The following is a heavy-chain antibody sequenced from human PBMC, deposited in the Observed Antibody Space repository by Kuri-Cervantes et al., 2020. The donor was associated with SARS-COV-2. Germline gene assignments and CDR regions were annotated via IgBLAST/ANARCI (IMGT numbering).Heavy chain of an antibody. J-gene: IGHJ3*02. V-gene: IGHV1-8*02. D-gene: IGHD6-19*01. CDR3: ARDGGGKYSSGWADPGLGDAFDI. Sequence: ASVKVSCKASGYTFTSYDINWVRQATGQGLEWMGWMNPNSGNTGYAQKFQGRVTMTRNTSISTAYMELSSLRSEDTAVYYCARDGGGKYSSGWADPGLGDAFDIWGQGTMVTVSS. CDR2: MNPNSGNT. CDR1: GYTFTSYD.